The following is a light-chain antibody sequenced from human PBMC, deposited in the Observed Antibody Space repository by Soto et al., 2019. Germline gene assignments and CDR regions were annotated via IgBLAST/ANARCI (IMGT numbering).Light chain of an antibody. CDR2: DAS. Sequence: EIVLTQSPATLSLSPGERATLSCRASQSVSSYLAWYQQKPGQAPRLLIYDASNRATDIPARFSGSGSGTDFTLTISSLESEDFGVYYCQQRGKWPRTFGQGTKLEMK. CDR3: QQRGKWPRT. V-gene: IGKV3-11*01. CDR1: QSVSSY. J-gene: IGKJ2*01.